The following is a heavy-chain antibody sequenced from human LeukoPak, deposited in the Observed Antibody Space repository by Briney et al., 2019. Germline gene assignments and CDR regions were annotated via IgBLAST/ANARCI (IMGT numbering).Heavy chain of an antibody. J-gene: IGHJ4*02. D-gene: IGHD1-26*01. V-gene: IGHV4-38-2*02. Sequence: SETLSLTCTVSGYSISSGYYWGWIRQPPGKGLEWIGSIYHSGSTYYNPSLKSRVTISVDTSKNQFSLKLSSVTAADTAVYYCARGRGFGARYLDYFDYWGQGTLVTVSS. CDR1: GYSISSGYY. CDR2: IYHSGST. CDR3: ARGRGFGARYLDYFDY.